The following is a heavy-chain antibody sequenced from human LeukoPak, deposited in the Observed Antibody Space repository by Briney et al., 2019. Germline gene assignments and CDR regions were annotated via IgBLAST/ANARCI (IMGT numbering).Heavy chain of an antibody. Sequence: SETLSLTCTVSGDSISNYYWSWIRQPPGKGLEWIGHIYYSGSTNYNPSLKSRVSISVDTSKNQFSLKLSSVTAADTAVYYCARVSPYCGGDCYSSPFDYWGQGTLVTVSS. CDR3: ARVSPYCGGDCYSSPFDY. J-gene: IGHJ4*02. CDR1: GDSISNYY. D-gene: IGHD2-21*02. V-gene: IGHV4-59*01. CDR2: IYYSGST.